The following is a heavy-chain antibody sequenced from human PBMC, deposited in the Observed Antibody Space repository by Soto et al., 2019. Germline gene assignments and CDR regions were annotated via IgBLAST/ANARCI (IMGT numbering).Heavy chain of an antibody. CDR1: GGSISSSNW. CDR2: IYHSGST. CDR3: ARDEGAVDGKGIDALDI. D-gene: IGHD6-19*01. J-gene: IGHJ3*02. V-gene: IGHV4-4*02. Sequence: SETLSLTCAVSGGSISSSNWWSWVRQPPGKGLEWIGEIYHSGSTNYNPSLKSRVTIPVDKSKNQFSLKLSSVTAADTAVYYCARDEGAVDGKGIDALDIWGQGTMVTVSS.